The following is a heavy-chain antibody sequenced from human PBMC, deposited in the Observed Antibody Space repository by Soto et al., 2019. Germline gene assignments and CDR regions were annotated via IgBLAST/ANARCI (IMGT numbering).Heavy chain of an antibody. J-gene: IGHJ3*01. V-gene: IGHV4-4*02. CDR3: AYSTGWYRLDV. Sequence: QVYLQESGPGLVKPSGTLSLTCAVSGASVSTPYWWTWVRQPPGKDLKWIGDVYHTGGNNYNPSLMSRVTISLDKSKNQFSLDMISVTAADTAIDYCAYSTGWYRLDVWGQGTMVIVSS. CDR1: GASVSTPYW. CDR2: VYHTGGN. D-gene: IGHD6-19*01.